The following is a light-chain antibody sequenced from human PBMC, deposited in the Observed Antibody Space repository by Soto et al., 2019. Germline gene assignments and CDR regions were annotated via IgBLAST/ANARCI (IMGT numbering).Light chain of an antibody. CDR3: QQYNSYSSWT. Sequence: DIQMTQSPSTLSASVGDRVTITCRASQSIRSWLAWYQQKPGKAPQLLIYDASNLESGVPSRFSGSGSGTEFTLTISSLQPDDFATYYCQQYNSYSSWTFGQGTKVEIK. CDR2: DAS. V-gene: IGKV1-5*01. CDR1: QSIRSW. J-gene: IGKJ1*01.